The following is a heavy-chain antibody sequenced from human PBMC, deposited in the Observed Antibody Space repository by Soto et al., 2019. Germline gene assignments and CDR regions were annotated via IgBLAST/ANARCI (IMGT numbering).Heavy chain of an antibody. CDR1: GYTFSGYA. CDR2: INAGNGNT. Sequence: GASVKVSWKASGYTFSGYAMHWVRQAPGQRLEWMGWINAGNGNTKYSQKFQGRVTITRDTSASTAYMELSSLRSEDTAVYYCARTSGSYYGGPDYWGQGTLVTVSS. CDR3: ARTSGSYYGGPDY. D-gene: IGHD1-26*01. J-gene: IGHJ4*02. V-gene: IGHV1-3*01.